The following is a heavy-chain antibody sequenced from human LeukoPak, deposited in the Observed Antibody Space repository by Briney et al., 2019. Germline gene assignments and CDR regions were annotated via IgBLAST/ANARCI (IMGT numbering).Heavy chain of an antibody. CDR1: GGSFSGYY. V-gene: IGHV4-34*01. Sequence: SETLSLTCAVYGGSFSGYYWSWIRQPPGKGLEWIGEINHSGSTNYNPSLTSRVSISVDTSKNQFSLKLSSVTAADTAVYYCARVSSGWYLFDYWGEGTLVTVSS. CDR3: ARVSSGWYLFDY. D-gene: IGHD6-19*01. CDR2: INHSGST. J-gene: IGHJ4*02.